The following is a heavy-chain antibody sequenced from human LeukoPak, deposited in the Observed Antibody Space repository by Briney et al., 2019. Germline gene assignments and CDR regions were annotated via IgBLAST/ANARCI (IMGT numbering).Heavy chain of an antibody. CDR3: ARDKGYGDYGHYFDY. CDR1: GYTFTIYG. Sequence: ASVKVSCKASGYTFTIYGISWVRQAPGQGLEWMGWISAYNGNTNYAQKLQGRVTMTTDTSTSTAYMELRSLRSDDTAVYYCARDKGYGDYGHYFDYWGQGTLVTVSS. CDR2: ISAYNGNT. V-gene: IGHV1-18*01. J-gene: IGHJ4*02. D-gene: IGHD4-17*01.